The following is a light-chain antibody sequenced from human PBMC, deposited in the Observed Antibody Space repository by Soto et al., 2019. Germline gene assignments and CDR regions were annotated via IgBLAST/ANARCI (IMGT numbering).Light chain of an antibody. CDR3: IQDFISPLT. Sequence: EIVLTQSPGTLSLSPGERATLSCRASQSVTSTYLAWWQQKPGQAPRLLIYGASRRATGIPDRFSGSGSGTDFTLTISRLEPEDFATYYCIQDFISPLTVGQGTKVEL. V-gene: IGKV3-20*01. J-gene: IGKJ1*01. CDR1: QSVTSTY. CDR2: GAS.